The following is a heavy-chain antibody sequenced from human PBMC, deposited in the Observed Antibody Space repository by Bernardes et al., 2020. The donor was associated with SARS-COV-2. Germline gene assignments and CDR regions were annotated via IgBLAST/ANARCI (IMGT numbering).Heavy chain of an antibody. CDR2: ISWNSGSI. CDR1: GFTFDDYA. Sequence: GGSLRLSCAASGFTFDDYAMHWVRQAPGKGLEWVSGISWNSGSIGYADSVKGRFTISRDNAKNSLYLQMNSLRAEDTALYYCATWDQLLLPQNYWGQGTLVTVSS. CDR3: ATWDQLLLPQNY. V-gene: IGHV3-9*01. D-gene: IGHD2-2*01. J-gene: IGHJ4*02.